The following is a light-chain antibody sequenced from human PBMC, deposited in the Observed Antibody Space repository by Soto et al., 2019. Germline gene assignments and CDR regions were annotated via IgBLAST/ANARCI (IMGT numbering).Light chain of an antibody. V-gene: IGKV3-15*01. Sequence: EIVMTQSPATLSVSPGERATLSCRASQSVSSNLAWYQQKPGQAPRLLIYGASTRATGIPARFSGSGSGTEFTLTLSSLQSEDFAVYYCQQYNIWPPITFGQGTRLEMK. J-gene: IGKJ5*01. CDR1: QSVSSN. CDR2: GAS. CDR3: QQYNIWPPIT.